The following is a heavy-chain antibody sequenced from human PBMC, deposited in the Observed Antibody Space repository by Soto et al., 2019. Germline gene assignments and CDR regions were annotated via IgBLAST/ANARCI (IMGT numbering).Heavy chain of an antibody. D-gene: IGHD3-22*01. Sequence: GESLKISCKGSGYSFTSYWIGWVRQMPGKGLEWMGIINPGDSDTRYSPSFQGQVTISADKSISTAYLQWSSLKASDTAMYYCARRGRYDSSGYGDYYYYYMDVWGKGTTVTVSS. CDR1: GYSFTSYW. V-gene: IGHV5-51*01. CDR2: INPGDSDT. CDR3: ARRGRYDSSGYGDYYYYYMDV. J-gene: IGHJ6*03.